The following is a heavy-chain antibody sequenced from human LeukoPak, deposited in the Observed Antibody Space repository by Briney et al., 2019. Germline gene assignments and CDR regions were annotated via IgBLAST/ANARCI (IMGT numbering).Heavy chain of an antibody. D-gene: IGHD3-10*01. Sequence: GASVKVSCKISGFGLSVLSIHWMQQAPGKGLKWVEGIRPETGEPIFAQKFRGRVTITEDTFTDTGYLELRGLTSEDTAVYYCSTDSGRSYFYFDFWGQGTLVTVSS. CDR3: STDSGRSYFYFDF. CDR1: GFGLSVLS. CDR2: IRPETGEP. J-gene: IGHJ4*02. V-gene: IGHV1-24*01.